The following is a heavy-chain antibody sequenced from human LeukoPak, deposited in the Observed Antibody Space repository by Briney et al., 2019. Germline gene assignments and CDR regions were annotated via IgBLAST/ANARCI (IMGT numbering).Heavy chain of an antibody. J-gene: IGHJ5*02. V-gene: IGHV4-4*09. D-gene: IGHD5-18*01. Sequence: SETLSLTCTVSGGSISSYYWSWIRQPPGKGLEWIGYIYTSGSTNYNPSLKSRVTISVDTSKNQFSLKLSSVTAADTAVYYCAREHTAIGNWFDPWGQGTLVTVSS. CDR3: AREHTAIGNWFDP. CDR1: GGSISSYY. CDR2: IYTSGST.